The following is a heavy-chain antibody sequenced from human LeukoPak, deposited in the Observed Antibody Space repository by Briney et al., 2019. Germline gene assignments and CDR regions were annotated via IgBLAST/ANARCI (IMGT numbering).Heavy chain of an antibody. CDR1: GFTFSSYA. CDR2: ISSSGGST. CDR3: AKRPGYYYDSSGYYQPTDY. Sequence: GGSLRLSCAASGFTFSSYAMSWVRQAPGKGLEWVSAISSSGGSTYYADSVKGRFTISRDNSKNTLYLQMNSLRAEDTAVYYCAKRPGYYYDSSGYYQPTDYWGQGTLVTVSS. V-gene: IGHV3-23*01. J-gene: IGHJ4*02. D-gene: IGHD3-22*01.